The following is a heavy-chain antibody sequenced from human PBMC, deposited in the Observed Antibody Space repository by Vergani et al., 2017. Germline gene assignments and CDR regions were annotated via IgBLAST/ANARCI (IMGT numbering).Heavy chain of an antibody. D-gene: IGHD2-15*01. CDR3: ARDRSVEGLRLLSAFDI. Sequence: QVQLVQSGAEVKKPGASVKVSCKASGYTFTSYYMHWVRQAPGQGLEWMGIINPSGGSTSYAQKFQGRVTMTKATSTSTVYMELSSLRSEDTAVYYCARDRSVEGLRLLSAFDIWGQGTMVTVSS. J-gene: IGHJ3*02. CDR2: INPSGGST. CDR1: GYTFTSYY. V-gene: IGHV1-46*01.